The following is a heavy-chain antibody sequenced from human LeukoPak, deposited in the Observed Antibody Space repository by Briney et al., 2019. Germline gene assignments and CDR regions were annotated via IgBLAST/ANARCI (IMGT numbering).Heavy chain of an antibody. Sequence: GGSLRLSCAASGFTFSSYSMNWVRQAPGKGLEWVSSISSSSSYIYYADSVKGRFTISRDNAKNSLYLQMNSLRVDDTAVYYCAKDDAWGRFQDWGQGTQVTVSS. CDR2: ISSSSSYI. CDR1: GFTFSSYS. CDR3: AKDDAWGRFQD. D-gene: IGHD3-16*01. J-gene: IGHJ1*01. V-gene: IGHV3-21*04.